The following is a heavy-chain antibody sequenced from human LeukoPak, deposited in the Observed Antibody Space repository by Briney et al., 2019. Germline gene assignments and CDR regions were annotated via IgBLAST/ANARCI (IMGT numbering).Heavy chain of an antibody. D-gene: IGHD2-15*01. CDR2: IYYSGST. CDR3: ARDCSGVNCYPAGFDY. V-gene: IGHV4-59*01. Sequence: RASETLSLTCTVSGASISSYYWNWIRQPPGKGLEWIGYIYYSGSTSYNPSLKSRVNISIDTSKNQFSLKLSSVTAADTAVYYCARDCSGVNCYPAGFDYWGQGTLVTVSS. J-gene: IGHJ4*02. CDR1: GASISSYY.